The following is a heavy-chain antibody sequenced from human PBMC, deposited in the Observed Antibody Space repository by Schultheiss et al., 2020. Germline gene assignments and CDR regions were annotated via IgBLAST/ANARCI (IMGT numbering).Heavy chain of an antibody. V-gene: IGHV4-59*01. Sequence: SETLSLTCTVSGGSISSYYWSWIRQPPGKGLEWIGYIYHSGSTIYNPSLKSRVTISIDTSNNQFSLKLSSVNAADTAVFYCARVARYFDLWGRGTLVTVSS. CDR1: GGSISSYY. CDR3: ARVARYFDL. J-gene: IGHJ2*01. CDR2: IYHSGST.